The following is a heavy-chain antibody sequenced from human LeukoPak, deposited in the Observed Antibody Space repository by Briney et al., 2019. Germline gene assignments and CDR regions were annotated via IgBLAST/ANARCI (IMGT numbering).Heavy chain of an antibody. Sequence: GGSLRLSCAVSGFTFSCRSMSWVRQAPGKGLEWVTNIKHDGSEENYVDSVKGRFSISRNNAKNSLFLQMNSLRAEDTAVYYCVRGKRFLDVWGQGTTVTVSS. V-gene: IGHV3-7*01. D-gene: IGHD3-3*01. J-gene: IGHJ6*02. CDR2: IKHDGSEE. CDR1: GFTFSCRS. CDR3: VRGKRFLDV.